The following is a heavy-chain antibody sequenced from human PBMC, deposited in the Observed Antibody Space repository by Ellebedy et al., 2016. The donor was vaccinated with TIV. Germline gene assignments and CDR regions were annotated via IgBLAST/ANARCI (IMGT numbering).Heavy chain of an antibody. J-gene: IGHJ4*02. CDR1: GGSISSYY. D-gene: IGHD7-27*01. CDR2: IYYSGST. Sequence: SETLSLTCTVSGGSISSYYWSWIRQPPGKGLEWIGYIYYSGSTIYNPSLKSRVTISVDTSKNQFSLKLSSVTAADTAVYYCARMKGHWDPTDYWGQGTLVTVSS. CDR3: ARMKGHWDPTDY. V-gene: IGHV4-59*08.